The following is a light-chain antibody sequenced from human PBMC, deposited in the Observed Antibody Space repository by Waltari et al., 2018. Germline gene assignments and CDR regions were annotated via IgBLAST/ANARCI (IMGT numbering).Light chain of an antibody. CDR1: QIFLYGPNMKNY. CDR3: QEYYTDSLT. J-gene: IGKJ4*01. Sequence: DIVMTQSPDSLTVSLGERATIDCKSSQIFLYGPNMKNYIPWYQLKSGQPPKLLISWASTRESGVPDRFGGSGSGTEFTLTISDLQAEDVAVYYCQEYYTDSLTFGGGTKVEIK. CDR2: WAS. V-gene: IGKV4-1*01.